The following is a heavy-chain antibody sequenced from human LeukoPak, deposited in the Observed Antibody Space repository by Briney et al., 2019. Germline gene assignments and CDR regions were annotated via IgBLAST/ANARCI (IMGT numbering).Heavy chain of an antibody. D-gene: IGHD2-15*01. CDR3: ARAFCSGGSCYSIDY. J-gene: IGHJ4*02. CDR1: GYTFTGYY. V-gene: IGHV1-69*05. CDR2: IIPIFGTA. Sequence: ASVKVSCKASGYTFTGYYMHWVRQAPGQGLEWMGRIIPIFGTANYAQKFQGRVTITTDESTSTAYMELSSLRSEDTAVYYCARAFCSGGSCYSIDYWGQGTLVTVSS.